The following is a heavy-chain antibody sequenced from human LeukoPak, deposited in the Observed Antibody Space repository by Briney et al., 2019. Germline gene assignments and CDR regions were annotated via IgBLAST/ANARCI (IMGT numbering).Heavy chain of an antibody. CDR2: IIPIFGTA. CDR3: ARGGTTGTTHYFDY. J-gene: IGHJ4*02. D-gene: IGHD1-1*01. V-gene: IGHV1-69*01. CDR1: GGTFSGYA. Sequence: ASVKVSCKASGGTFSGYAISWVRQAPGQGLEWMGGIIPIFGTANYAQKFQGRVTITADESTSTAYMELSSLRSEDTAVYYCARGGTTGTTHYFDYWGQGTLVTVSS.